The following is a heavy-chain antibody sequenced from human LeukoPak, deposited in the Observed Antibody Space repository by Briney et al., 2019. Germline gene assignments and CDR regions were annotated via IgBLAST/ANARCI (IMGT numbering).Heavy chain of an antibody. Sequence: GGSLRLSCAASGFAFSSFAMSWVRQAPGKGLEWVSTISDSGGRTYFADSVKGRFTISRDNSKNTLYLQMNSLRAEDTAVYYCAKARYSSSWSWIDYWGQGTLVTVSS. D-gene: IGHD6-13*01. V-gene: IGHV3-23*01. J-gene: IGHJ4*02. CDR1: GFAFSSFA. CDR3: AKARYSSSWSWIDY. CDR2: ISDSGGRT.